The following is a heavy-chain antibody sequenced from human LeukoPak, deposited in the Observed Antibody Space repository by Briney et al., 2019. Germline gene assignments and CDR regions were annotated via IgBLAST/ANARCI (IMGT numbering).Heavy chain of an antibody. V-gene: IGHV3-48*03. J-gene: IGHJ4*02. D-gene: IGHD6-6*01. CDR2: ISSSGSTI. CDR3: VKASHYQQLILREFDY. Sequence: GGSLRLSCAASGFTFSSYEMNWVRQAPGKGLEWVSYISSSGSTIYYADSVKGRFTISRDNAKNSLYLQMNSLRAEDTAIYYCVKASHYQQLILREFDYWGQGTLVTVSS. CDR1: GFTFSSYE.